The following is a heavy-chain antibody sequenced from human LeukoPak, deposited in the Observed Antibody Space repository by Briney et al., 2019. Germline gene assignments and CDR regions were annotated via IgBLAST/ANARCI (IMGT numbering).Heavy chain of an antibody. J-gene: IGHJ6*03. Sequence: SETLSLTCTVSGDSISSYYWSWIRQPAGKGLEWIGRIYTSGSTSYNPSLKSRVTMSVDTSKNQFSLKLSSVTAADTAVYYCATVARHYGDSISASYYYYMDVWGKGTTVTVSS. V-gene: IGHV4-4*07. CDR1: GDSISSYY. CDR3: ATVARHYGDSISASYYYYMDV. D-gene: IGHD4-17*01. CDR2: IYTSGST.